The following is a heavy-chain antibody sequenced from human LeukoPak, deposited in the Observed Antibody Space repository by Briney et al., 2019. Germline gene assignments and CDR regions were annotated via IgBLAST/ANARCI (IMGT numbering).Heavy chain of an antibody. D-gene: IGHD4-17*01. CDR2: INPNSGGT. CDR1: SYTFTSYG. CDR3: VHSTVTTFDS. V-gene: IGHV1-2*02. J-gene: IGHJ4*02. Sequence: SVKVSCKASSYTFTSYGISWVREAPGQGLEWVGDINPNSGGTKYAQKFQGRATMTRDTSISTAYIELSRLRSDDTAVYYCVHSTVTTFDSWGQGTLVTVSS.